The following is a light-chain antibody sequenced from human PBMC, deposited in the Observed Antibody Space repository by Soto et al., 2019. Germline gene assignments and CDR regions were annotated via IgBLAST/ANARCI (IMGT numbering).Light chain of an antibody. CDR2: GNS. J-gene: IGLJ1*01. CDR1: SSNIGAGYD. V-gene: IGLV1-40*01. Sequence: QSVLTQPPSVSGAPGQRVTISCTGSSSNIGAGYDVHWYQQLPGTAPKLLIYGNSNRTSGVPDRCSGSQSGTSASLAITGLQAEDEADYYGQSYDSSLSGFYVFGTGTKPTVL. CDR3: QSYDSSLSGFYV.